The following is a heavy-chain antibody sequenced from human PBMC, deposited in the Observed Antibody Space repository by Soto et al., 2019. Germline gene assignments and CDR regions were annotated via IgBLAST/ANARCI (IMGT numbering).Heavy chain of an antibody. CDR2: INPNSGDT. CDR3: ARYGVPLGFDP. V-gene: IGHV1-2*02. CDR1: GYSFTGYY. D-gene: IGHD3-10*01. Sequence: ASVKSFCKASGYSFTGYYIHWVRQAPGQGLEWMGYINPNSGDTRYAQDLQGRVTMTRDTSINTASMELRRLTSDDTAVYYCARYGVPLGFDPWGRGTLVTVSS. J-gene: IGHJ5*02.